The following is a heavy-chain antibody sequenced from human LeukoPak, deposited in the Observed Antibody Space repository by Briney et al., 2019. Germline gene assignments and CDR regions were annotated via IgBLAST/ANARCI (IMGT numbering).Heavy chain of an antibody. CDR3: ARAVPDAEFVFDH. CDR1: GGSITSGGYY. V-gene: IGHV4-31*03. J-gene: IGHJ4*02. Sequence: SQTLSVTCTVSGGSITSGGYYWSWIRQHPGKGLEWIGYIYYSGSTYYNPSLKSRVTISVDTSKSHFSLKLSSVTAADTAVYYCARAVPDAEFVFDHWGQGTLVAVSS. D-gene: IGHD3-10*01. CDR2: IYYSGST.